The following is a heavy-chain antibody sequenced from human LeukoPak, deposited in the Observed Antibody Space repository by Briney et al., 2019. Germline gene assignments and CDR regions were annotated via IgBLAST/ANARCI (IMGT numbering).Heavy chain of an antibody. D-gene: IGHD4-17*01. CDR1: GGTFSSYA. CDR2: IIPIFGTA. J-gene: IGHJ4*02. V-gene: IGHV1-69*13. CDR3: ASGMSWGTTVTTLIH. Sequence: ASVKVSCKASGGTFSSYAISWVRQAPGQGLEWMGGIIPIFGTANYAQKFQGRVTITADESTSTAYMELSSLRSEDTAVYYCASGMSWGTTVTTLIHWGQGTLVTVSS.